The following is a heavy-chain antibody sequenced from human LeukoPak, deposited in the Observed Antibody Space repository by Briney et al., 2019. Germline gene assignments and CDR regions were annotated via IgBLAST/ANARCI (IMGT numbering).Heavy chain of an antibody. Sequence: ASVKVSCKASGYTFTAYYMHWVRQAPGQGLEWMGWINPNSGGTNSSPKFQDRVTLTRDTSISTAYMELGSLRSDDTAIYYCARAYGSGSSYHPDYWGQGTLVTVSS. D-gene: IGHD3-10*01. CDR3: ARAYGSGSSYHPDY. V-gene: IGHV1-2*02. CDR2: INPNSGGT. J-gene: IGHJ4*02. CDR1: GYTFTAYY.